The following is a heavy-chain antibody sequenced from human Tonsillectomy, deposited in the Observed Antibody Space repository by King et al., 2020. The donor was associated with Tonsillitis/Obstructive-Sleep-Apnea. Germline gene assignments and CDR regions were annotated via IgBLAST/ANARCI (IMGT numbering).Heavy chain of an antibody. CDR1: GFTFDDYG. V-gene: IGHV3-20*04. CDR2: MNWNGGST. J-gene: IGHJ4*02. CDR3: ARDPSCSRTSCYPSYFDY. D-gene: IGHD2-2*01. Sequence: QLVQSGGGVVRPGGSLRLSCAASGFTFDDYGMSWVRQAPGKGLEWVSGMNWNGGSTGYADSVKGRFTISRDNAKNSLYLQMNSLRAEDTALYYCARDPSCSRTSCYPSYFDYWGQGTLVTVSS.